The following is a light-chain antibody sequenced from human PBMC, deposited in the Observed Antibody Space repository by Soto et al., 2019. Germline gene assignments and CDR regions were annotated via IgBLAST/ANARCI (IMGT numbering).Light chain of an antibody. J-gene: IGLJ1*01. V-gene: IGLV2-8*01. CDR1: KNDIGVYDF. CDR3: KSYAGSNTYV. Sequence: SARTQSPSASGAPGQSVTISCTGTKNDIGVYDFVSWYQHHPGKAPRLIIYEVVQRPSGVPDRFSGSKSGNTASLTVSGLQAADEADYFCKSYAGSNTYVFGSGTKV. CDR2: EVV.